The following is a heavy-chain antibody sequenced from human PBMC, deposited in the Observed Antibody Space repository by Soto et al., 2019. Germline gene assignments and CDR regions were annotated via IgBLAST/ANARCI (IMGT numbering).Heavy chain of an antibody. CDR1: GYSFVSQW. Sequence: PGESLKISCLGSGYSFVSQWIGWVRQMPGKGLEWMGIIYPGDSDTRYSPSFQGQVTISADTSISTAYLQWSSLKASDTAIYYCVRRAAPARGPFDYWGQGTLVTVSS. CDR3: VRRAAPARGPFDY. J-gene: IGHJ4*02. D-gene: IGHD3-10*01. CDR2: IYPGDSDT. V-gene: IGHV5-51*01.